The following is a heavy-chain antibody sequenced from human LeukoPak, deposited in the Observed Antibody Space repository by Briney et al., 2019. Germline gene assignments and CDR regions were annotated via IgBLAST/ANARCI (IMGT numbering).Heavy chain of an antibody. V-gene: IGHV4-39*07. D-gene: IGHD3-9*01. J-gene: IGHJ4*02. CDR1: GDSISSSSYY. CDR2: IYYGGST. Sequence: SETLSLTCTVSGDSISSSSYYWGWIRQSPGKGLEWIGSIYYGGSTNYNPSLKSRVTISVDTSKNQFSLKLSSVTAADTAVYYCARGVLRYFDWLSHKNYFDYWGQGTLVTVSS. CDR3: ARGVLRYFDWLSHKNYFDY.